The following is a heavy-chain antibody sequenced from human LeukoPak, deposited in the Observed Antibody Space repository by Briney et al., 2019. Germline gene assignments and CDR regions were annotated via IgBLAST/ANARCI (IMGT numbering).Heavy chain of an antibody. CDR2: IYYSGNT. D-gene: IGHD4-17*01. CDR3: ARHSYGDYAGNYVMDV. CDR1: GGSISYYY. Sequence: SETLSLTCFVTGGSISYYYWSWIRQPPGKGLEWIGYIYYSGNTNYNPSLKSRVTISVDTSKNQFSLKLSSVTAADTAVYYCARHSYGDYAGNYVMDVWGQGTTVTVSS. J-gene: IGHJ6*02. V-gene: IGHV4-59*08.